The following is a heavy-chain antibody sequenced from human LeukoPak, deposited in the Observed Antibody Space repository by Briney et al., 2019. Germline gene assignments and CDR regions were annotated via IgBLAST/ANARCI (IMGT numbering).Heavy chain of an antibody. CDR2: ISWNSGSI. J-gene: IGHJ3*02. CDR3: SKDLVYYYDRSGHNDAFDI. Sequence: PGRSLRLSCAASGFTFDDYAMHWVRQAPGKGLEWVSGISWNSGSIGYADSVKGRFTISRDNAKNSLYLQMNSLRAEDTALYYCSKDLVYYYDRSGHNDAFDIGGQGTMATAS. D-gene: IGHD3-22*01. CDR1: GFTFDDYA. V-gene: IGHV3-9*01.